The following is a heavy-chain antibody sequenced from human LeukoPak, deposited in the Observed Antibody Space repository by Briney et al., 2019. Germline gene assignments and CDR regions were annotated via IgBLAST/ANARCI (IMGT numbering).Heavy chain of an antibody. J-gene: IGHJ4*02. Sequence: SETLSLTCTVSGGSISSYYWSWIRQPPGKGLGWIGYFYYSGSTNYNPSLKSRVTISGDTSKNQFSLKLSSVTAADTAVYYCARQPYSGSFPPDYWGQGTLVTVTS. D-gene: IGHD1-26*01. V-gene: IGHV4-59*08. CDR2: FYYSGST. CDR1: GGSISSYY. CDR3: ARQPYSGSFPPDY.